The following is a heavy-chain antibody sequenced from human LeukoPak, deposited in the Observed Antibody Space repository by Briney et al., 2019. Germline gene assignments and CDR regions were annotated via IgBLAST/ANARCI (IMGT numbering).Heavy chain of an antibody. V-gene: IGHV4-30-2*01. J-gene: IGHJ4*02. D-gene: IGHD3-3*01. CDR1: GGSISSGFYY. Sequence: SQTLSLTCTVSGGSISSGFYYWSWIRQPPGKGLEWIGYIYHSGSTYYNPSLKSRVTISVDTSKNQFSLKLSSVTAADTAVYYCARERDYDFWSGQLDYWGQGTLVTVSS. CDR2: IYHSGST. CDR3: ARERDYDFWSGQLDY.